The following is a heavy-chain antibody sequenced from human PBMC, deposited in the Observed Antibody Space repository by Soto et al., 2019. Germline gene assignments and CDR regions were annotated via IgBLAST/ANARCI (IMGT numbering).Heavy chain of an antibody. V-gene: IGHV3-72*01. CDR3: AQTDHFHAFDI. J-gene: IGHJ3*02. D-gene: IGHD1-1*01. CDR1: GFTFSDHY. CDR2: TRDKLNSYTT. Sequence: PGGSLRLSCAASGFTFSDHYMDWVRQAPGKGLEWVGRTRDKLNSYTTEYAASVKGRFTISRDDSKNSLYLQMNSLKTEDTAVYYCAQTDHFHAFDISGIETMVTV.